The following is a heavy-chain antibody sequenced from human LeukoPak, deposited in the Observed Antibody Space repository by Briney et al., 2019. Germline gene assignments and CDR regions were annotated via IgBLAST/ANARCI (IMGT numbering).Heavy chain of an antibody. CDR3: VRGNSYPLDYFDY. Sequence: PGGSLRLSGAASGFTFSSYAMHWVRQAPGKGLEYVSAISSNGGSTYYANSAKGRFTISRDNSKNTLYLQMGSLRAEDVAVYYCVRGNSYPLDYFDYWGQGTLVTVSS. CDR2: ISSNGGST. V-gene: IGHV3-64*01. CDR1: GFTFSSYA. D-gene: IGHD5-18*01. J-gene: IGHJ4*02.